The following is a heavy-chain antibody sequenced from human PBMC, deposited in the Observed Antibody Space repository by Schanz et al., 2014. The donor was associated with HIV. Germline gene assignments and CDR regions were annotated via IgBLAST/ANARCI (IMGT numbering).Heavy chain of an antibody. V-gene: IGHV3-33*01. J-gene: IGHJ6*02. CDR3: TTVKGYSSSWTTYYYYGMDV. D-gene: IGHD6-13*01. CDR1: GFTFSSHG. CDR2: IWYDGTDK. Sequence: QVQLVESGGGVVQPGRSLRLSCAASGFTFSSHGMHWVRQAPGKGLEWVAVIWYDGTDKYYAGSVKGRFTISRDNSQNTMYLQMNRLRAEDTAVYYCTTVKGYSSSWTTYYYYGMDVWGQGTTVTVSS.